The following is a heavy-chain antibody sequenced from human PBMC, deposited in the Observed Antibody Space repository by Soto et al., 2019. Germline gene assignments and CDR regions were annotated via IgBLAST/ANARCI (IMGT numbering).Heavy chain of an antibody. CDR3: TTPSLDDSSGYYPPCFDY. CDR1: GFTFSRYA. Sequence: GVSLRLSCAASGFTFSRYAMSWGRRATGKGLEWVSAISGSGGSTYYADSVKGRLTSSRGNSKNTLYLQMNSLRAEDTAVYYCTTPSLDDSSGYYPPCFDYWDQGNLVTVSS. CDR2: ISGSGGST. J-gene: IGHJ4*02. V-gene: IGHV3-23*01. D-gene: IGHD3-22*01.